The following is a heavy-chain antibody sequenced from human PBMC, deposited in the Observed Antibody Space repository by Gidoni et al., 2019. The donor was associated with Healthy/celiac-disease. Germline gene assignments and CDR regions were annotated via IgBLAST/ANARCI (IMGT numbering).Heavy chain of an antibody. CDR3: ARAVYYYDSSGYPEDY. CDR2: SSSSSSYI. V-gene: IGHV3-21*01. Sequence: EVQLVESGGGLVKPEGSMRLYCAASGFTFSSYRMNWVRQAPGKGLELVSSSSSSSSYIYYADSVKGRFTISRDNAKNSLYRQMNSLRAEDTAVYYCARAVYYYDSSGYPEDYWVQGTLVTVSS. D-gene: IGHD3-22*01. CDR1: GFTFSSYR. J-gene: IGHJ4*02.